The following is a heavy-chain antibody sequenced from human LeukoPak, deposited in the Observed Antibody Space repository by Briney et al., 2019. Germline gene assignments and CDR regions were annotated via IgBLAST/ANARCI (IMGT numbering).Heavy chain of an antibody. V-gene: IGHV3-9*03. CDR3: AKSDLRGYSYGRFDY. CDR1: GFTFDDYA. D-gene: IGHD5-18*01. J-gene: IGHJ4*02. CDR2: ISWNSGSI. Sequence: GRSLRLSCAAPGFTFDDYAMHWVRQAPGKGLEWVSGISWNSGSIGYADSVKGRFTISRDNAKNSLYLQMNSLRAEDMALYYCAKSDLRGYSYGRFDYWGQGTLVTVSS.